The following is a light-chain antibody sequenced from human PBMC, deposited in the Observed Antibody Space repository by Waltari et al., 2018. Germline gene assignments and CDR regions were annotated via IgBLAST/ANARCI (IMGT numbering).Light chain of an antibody. CDR3: QQYQTLVT. CDR2: DAS. Sequence: DIQMTQSPASLSASVRDRVTVTCQASQDIDVFLNWYQQKPGKAPKLLIFDASNLATGVPSRFSGSGSGTDFSLTINSLQPEDIATYYCQQYQTLVTFGQGTRLEIK. J-gene: IGKJ5*01. CDR1: QDIDVF. V-gene: IGKV1-33*01.